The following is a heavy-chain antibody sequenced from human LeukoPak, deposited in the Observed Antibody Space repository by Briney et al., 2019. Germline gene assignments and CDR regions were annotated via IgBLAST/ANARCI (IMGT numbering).Heavy chain of an antibody. Sequence: ASVKVSCKASGYTFPSYYMHWVRQAPGQGLEWMGIINPSGGNTRYAQNFQGRVTMTRDTSTSTVYMELSSLRSEDTAVYYCARAEYSYGYRLDYYYYYMDVWGKGTTVTVSS. CDR1: GYTFPSYY. CDR3: ARAEYSYGYRLDYYYYYMDV. D-gene: IGHD5-18*01. V-gene: IGHV1-46*01. J-gene: IGHJ6*03. CDR2: INPSGGNT.